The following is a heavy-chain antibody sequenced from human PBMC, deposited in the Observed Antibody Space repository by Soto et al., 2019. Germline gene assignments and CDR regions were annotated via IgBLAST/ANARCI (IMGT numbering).Heavy chain of an antibody. CDR2: INHSGST. CDR1: GGSFSGYY. CDR3: ARGSSDFWSGYYGHDAFDI. D-gene: IGHD3-3*01. J-gene: IGHJ3*02. V-gene: IGHV4-34*01. Sequence: SETLSLTCAVYGGSFSGYYWSWIRQPPGKGLEWIGEINHSGSTNYNPSLKSRVNISVDTSKNQFSLKLSSVTAADTAVYYCARGSSDFWSGYYGHDAFDIWGQGTMVTVSS.